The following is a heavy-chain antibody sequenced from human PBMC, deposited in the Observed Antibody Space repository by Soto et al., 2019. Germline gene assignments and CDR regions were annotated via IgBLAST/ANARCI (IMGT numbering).Heavy chain of an antibody. CDR2: VSHRGTA. J-gene: IGHJ4*02. CDR3: ARIHWSQSSLDY. CDR1: GGSIDSTAYS. Sequence: PSETLSLTCAVYGGSIDSTAYSLSWIRQPPGKGLEWIGYVSHRGTAYSIPSLNGRLTLSMDSSQTQFSLKLTSVTAADSAVYYCARIHWSQSSLDYWGRGILVTVSS. D-gene: IGHD6-19*01. V-gene: IGHV4-30-2*01.